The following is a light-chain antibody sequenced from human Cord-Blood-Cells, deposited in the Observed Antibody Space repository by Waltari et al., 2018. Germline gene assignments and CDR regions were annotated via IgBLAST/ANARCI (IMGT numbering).Light chain of an antibody. CDR3: QQYGSSPYT. V-gene: IGKV3-20*01. J-gene: IGKJ2*01. CDR1: QSVSSSY. CDR2: GAS. Sequence: EIVLTQSPGTLSLSPGERATLSSRASQSVSSSYLAWYQQKPGQAPRLLIYGASSRANGIPDRFSGSGSGTDFTLTISRLEPEDFAVYYCQQYGSSPYTFGQGTKLEIK.